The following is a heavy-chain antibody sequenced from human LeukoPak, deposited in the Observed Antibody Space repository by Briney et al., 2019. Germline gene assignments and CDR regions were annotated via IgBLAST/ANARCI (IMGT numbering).Heavy chain of an antibody. D-gene: IGHD6-19*01. V-gene: IGHV4-59*08. CDR1: GGSISSYY. CDR3: ARRDSSGWSAPFDY. Sequence: SETLSLTCTVSGGSISSYYWSWIRQPPGKGLEWIGYIYYSGSTNYNSSLKSRVTISVDTSMNQISLKLDSLTAADTAVYYCARRDSSGWSAPFDYWGQGNLVTVSS. J-gene: IGHJ4*02. CDR2: IYYSGST.